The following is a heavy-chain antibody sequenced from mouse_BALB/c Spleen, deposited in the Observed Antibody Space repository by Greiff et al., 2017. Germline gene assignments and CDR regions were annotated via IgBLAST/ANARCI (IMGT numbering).Heavy chain of an antibody. CDR3: TFPLRYGYDNYAMDY. J-gene: IGHJ4*01. CDR2: INPYNDGT. D-gene: IGHD2-2*01. V-gene: IGHV1-14*01. CDR1: GYTFTSYV. Sequence: EVQLQQSGPELVKPGASVKMSCKASGYTFTSYVMHWVKQKPGQGLEWIGYINPYNDGTKYNEKFKGKATLTSDKSSSTAYMELSSLTSEDSAVYYCTFPLRYGYDNYAMDYWGQGTSVTVSS.